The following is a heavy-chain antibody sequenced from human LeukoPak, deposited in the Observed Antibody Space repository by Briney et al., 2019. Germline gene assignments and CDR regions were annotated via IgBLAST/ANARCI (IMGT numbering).Heavy chain of an antibody. D-gene: IGHD3-22*01. CDR2: VSGSGGST. Sequence: GGSLRLSCAASGFTFSSYAMSWVRQAPGKGLEWVSAVSGSGGSTYYADSVKGRFTISKDNSKNTLYLQVNSLRVEDTAVYYCAKGTDSSGRPQGGFDYWGQGTLVTVSS. CDR3: AKGTDSSGRPQGGFDY. V-gene: IGHV3-23*01. J-gene: IGHJ4*02. CDR1: GFTFSSYA.